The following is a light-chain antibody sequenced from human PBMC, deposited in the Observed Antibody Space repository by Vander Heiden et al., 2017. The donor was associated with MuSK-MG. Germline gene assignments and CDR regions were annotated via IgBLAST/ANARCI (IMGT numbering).Light chain of an antibody. J-gene: IGLJ2*01. CDR1: SSDVGSYNF. CDR2: EVN. Sequence: QSALTQPASVSGSPGQSITISCTGTSSDVGSYNFVSWYQQHPGKAPKLMIYEVNKRPSGVSNRFSGSKSGNTASLTISGLQAEDEADYYCCSYTGSSTYVLFGGGTKLTVL. CDR3: CSYTGSSTYVL. V-gene: IGLV2-23*02.